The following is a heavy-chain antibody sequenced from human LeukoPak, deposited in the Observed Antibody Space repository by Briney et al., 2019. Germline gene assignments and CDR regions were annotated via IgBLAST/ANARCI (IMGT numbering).Heavy chain of an antibody. CDR1: GYSISSGYY. D-gene: IGHD1-1*01. CDR2: IYHSGST. J-gene: IGHJ5*02. CDR3: AKNGQTGFSFDP. V-gene: IGHV4-38-2*02. Sequence: SETLSLTCTVSGYSISSGYYWGWIRQPPGKGLEWIGSIYHSGSTYYNPSLKSRVTISVDTSKNQFSLKLTSVTAADTAVYYCAKNGQTGFSFDPWGQGTLVTVSS.